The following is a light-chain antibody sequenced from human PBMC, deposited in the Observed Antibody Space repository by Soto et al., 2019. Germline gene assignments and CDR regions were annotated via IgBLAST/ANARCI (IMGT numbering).Light chain of an antibody. CDR3: QAWGTGGV. CDR2: VTSDGSH. J-gene: IGLJ3*02. V-gene: IGLV4-69*01. CDR1: SGHSDYA. Sequence: QSVLTQSPSASASPGASVKLTCTLSSGHSDYAIAWHQQQPEKGARYLMKVTSDGSHTKGDGIPDRFSGSSSGADRYLTISGVRSDDEADYYCQAWGTGGVFGGGTKLTVL.